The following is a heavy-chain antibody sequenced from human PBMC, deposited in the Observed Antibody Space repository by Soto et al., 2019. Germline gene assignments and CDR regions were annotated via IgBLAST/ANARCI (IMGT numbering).Heavy chain of an antibody. CDR1: GYTLTTYG. J-gene: IGHJ4*02. D-gene: IGHD1-26*01. Sequence: QVLLVQSGPEIKKPGASVRVSCEASGYTLTTYGITWVRQAPGQGLEWMGWIGPYGTNARYSERVQARLTMTTDTSTRTAHMELMSLRSDDTAVYYCARGWDTDVDFQLDYWGQGTLVTVSS. V-gene: IGHV1-18*01. CDR3: ARGWDTDVDFQLDY. CDR2: IGPYGTNA.